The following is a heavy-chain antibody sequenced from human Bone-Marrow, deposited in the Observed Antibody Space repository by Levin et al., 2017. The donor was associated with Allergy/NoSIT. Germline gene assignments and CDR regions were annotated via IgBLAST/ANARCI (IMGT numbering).Heavy chain of an antibody. CDR2: ISADNGNT. D-gene: IGHD5-18*01. V-gene: IGHV1-18*01. J-gene: IGHJ6*03. Sequence: WASVKVSCKASGYTFTSYGINWVRQAPGQGLEWMGWISADNGNTNYAQKLQGRVTMTTDTSTSTAYMELRSLRSDDTAVYYCARDGDSYGNYYYYYMDVWGKGTTVTVSS. CDR1: GYTFTSYG. CDR3: ARDGDSYGNYYYYYMDV.